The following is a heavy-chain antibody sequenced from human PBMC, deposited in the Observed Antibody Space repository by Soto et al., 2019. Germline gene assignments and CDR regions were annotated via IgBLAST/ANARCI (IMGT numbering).Heavy chain of an antibody. CDR3: TRVREGGFFGY. V-gene: IGHV4-59*01. CDR2: IYYSGST. D-gene: IGHD3-10*01. Sequence: QVQLQESGPGLVKPSETLSLTCTVSGGSISNYYWTWIRQPPGKGLEWIGYIYYSGSTNYNPSLESRVTMSVGTSKNQFSLNLTSVTAADTAVYYGTRVREGGFFGYWGQGTLVTVSS. J-gene: IGHJ4*02. CDR1: GGSISNYY.